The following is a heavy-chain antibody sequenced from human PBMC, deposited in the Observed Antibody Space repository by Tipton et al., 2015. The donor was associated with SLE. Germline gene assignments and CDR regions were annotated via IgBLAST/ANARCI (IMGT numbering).Heavy chain of an antibody. CDR2: IYYDGNT. CDR3: ARPNGGDYAFDI. D-gene: IGHD4-17*01. V-gene: IGHV4-39*01. J-gene: IGHJ3*02. CDR1: GGSIKYSSYY. Sequence: TLSLTCTVSGGSIKYSSYYWGWIRQPPGKGLQWIGNIYYDGNTYYNPSLKSRFIISVDTSKNQFSLKVNSVTAADTAVYYCARPNGGDYAFDIWGQGTKVTVS.